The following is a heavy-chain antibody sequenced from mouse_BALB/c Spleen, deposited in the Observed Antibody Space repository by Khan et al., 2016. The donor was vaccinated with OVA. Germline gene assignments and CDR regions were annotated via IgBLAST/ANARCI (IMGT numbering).Heavy chain of an antibody. CDR2: VNPNNGDS. J-gene: IGHJ3*01. D-gene: IGHD2-14*01. V-gene: IGHV1-34*01. CDR1: GYSFTLYY. Sequence: SGPDLVKPGASVKISCKASGYSFTLYYLSWVKQSHGESLEWIGRVNPNNGDSAYNQKFKDRATLTVDKSSNTAYMDFRSLTSEDSAVYYCARGYDFCASWGQGTLVTVSA. CDR3: ARGYDFCAS.